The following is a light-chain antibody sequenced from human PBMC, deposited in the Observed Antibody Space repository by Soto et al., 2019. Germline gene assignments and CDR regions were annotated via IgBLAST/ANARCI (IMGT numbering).Light chain of an antibody. Sequence: DIQLTQSPSFLSASIGDRVTITFRASQGISNYLAWYQQKPGKAPRLLIYDASTLQSGVPSRFSGSRSGTEFTLTISSLQPEDFATYYCQQLNGYLALTFGGGTKVEIK. CDR3: QQLNGYLALT. V-gene: IGKV1-9*01. CDR1: QGISNY. CDR2: DAS. J-gene: IGKJ4*01.